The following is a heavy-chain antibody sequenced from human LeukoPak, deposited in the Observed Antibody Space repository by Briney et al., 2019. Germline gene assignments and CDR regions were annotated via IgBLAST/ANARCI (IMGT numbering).Heavy chain of an antibody. CDR2: ISSSGSTI. V-gene: IGHV3-11*04. CDR3: ARRDLYSSSWSYYFDY. D-gene: IGHD6-13*01. CDR1: GFTFSDYY. J-gene: IGHJ4*02. Sequence: AGGSLRLSCAASGFTFSDYYMSWIRQAPGKGLEWVSYISSSGSTIYYADFVKGRFTISRDNAKNSLYLQMNSLRAEDTAVYYCARRDLYSSSWSYYFDYWGQGTLVTVSS.